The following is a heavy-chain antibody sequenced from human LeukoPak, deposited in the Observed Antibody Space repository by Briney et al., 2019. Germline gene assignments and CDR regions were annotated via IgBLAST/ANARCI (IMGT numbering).Heavy chain of an antibody. CDR3: ARGGYSSSWSDDAFDI. V-gene: IGHV3-21*01. CDR2: ISSSSSYI. Sequence: GGSLRLSCAASGFTFSSYSMNWVRQAPGKGLEWVSSISSSSSYIYYADSVKGRFTISRDNAKNSLYLQMNSLRAEDTAVYYCARGGYSSSWSDDAFDIWGQGTMVTVSS. D-gene: IGHD6-13*01. CDR1: GFTFSSYS. J-gene: IGHJ3*02.